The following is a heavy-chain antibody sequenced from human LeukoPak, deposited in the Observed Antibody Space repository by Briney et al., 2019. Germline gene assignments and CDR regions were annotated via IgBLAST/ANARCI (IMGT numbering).Heavy chain of an antibody. CDR3: ANQRYFDWLLYYFDY. D-gene: IGHD3-9*01. V-gene: IGHV4-39*01. Sequence: PSETLSLTCTVSGGSISSSSYYWGWIRQPPGKGLEWIGSIYYSGSTYYNPSIKSRVTISVDTSKNQFSLKLSSVTAADTAVYYCANQRYFDWLLYYFDYWGQGTLVTVSS. J-gene: IGHJ4*02. CDR1: GGSISSSSYY. CDR2: IYYSGST.